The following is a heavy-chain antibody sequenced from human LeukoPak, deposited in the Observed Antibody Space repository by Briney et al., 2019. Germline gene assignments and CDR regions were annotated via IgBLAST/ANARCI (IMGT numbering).Heavy chain of an antibody. Sequence: ASVKVSCKASGYTFTGYYMHWVRQAPGQGLEWMGWISAYNGNTNYAQKLQGRVTMTTDTSTSTAYMELRSLRSDDTAVYYCARISIVGATPFDYWGQGTLVTVSS. V-gene: IGHV1-18*04. CDR2: ISAYNGNT. CDR1: GYTFTGYY. D-gene: IGHD1-26*01. J-gene: IGHJ4*02. CDR3: ARISIVGATPFDY.